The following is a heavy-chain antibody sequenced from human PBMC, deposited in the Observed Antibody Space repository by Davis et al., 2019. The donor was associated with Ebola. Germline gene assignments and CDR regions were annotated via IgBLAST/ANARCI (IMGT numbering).Heavy chain of an antibody. Sequence: GGSLRLSCAASGFTFDDYAMHWVRQAPGKGLEWVSGISWNSGSIGYADSVKGRFTISRDNAKNSLYLQMNSLKTEDTAVYYCTTGSGWNDLEYYFDYWGQGTLVTVSS. V-gene: IGHV3-9*01. CDR1: GFTFDDYA. CDR2: ISWNSGSI. CDR3: TTGSGWNDLEYYFDY. D-gene: IGHD1-1*01. J-gene: IGHJ4*02.